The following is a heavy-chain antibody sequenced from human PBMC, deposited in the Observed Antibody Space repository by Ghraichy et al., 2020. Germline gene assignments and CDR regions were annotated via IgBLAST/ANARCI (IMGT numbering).Heavy chain of an antibody. V-gene: IGHV3-30*18. D-gene: IGHD3-22*01. CDR1: GITFSRYG. J-gene: IGHJ6*02. CDR2: TSYDGSNK. Sequence: SLRLSCAASGITFSRYGMHWVRQAPGKGLEWVAVTSYDGSNKNYADSVKGRFTISRDNSKNTLYLQMNSLRAEDTAVYYCAKERDTSGYYSFRGDYYGMDVWGQGTTVTVSS. CDR3: AKERDTSGYYSFRGDYYGMDV.